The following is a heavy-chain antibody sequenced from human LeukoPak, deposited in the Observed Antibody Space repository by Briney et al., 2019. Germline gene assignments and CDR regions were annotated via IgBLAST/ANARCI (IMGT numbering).Heavy chain of an antibody. CDR2: VAGSGVTT. CDR1: GFTFSYYA. V-gene: IGHV3-23*01. D-gene: IGHD1-14*01. Sequence: TGGSLRLSCAASGFTFSYYAMCWLRQAPGKGLEWVSTVAGSGVTTYYPNSVRGRFTISRDNSKNTLYLQMNSLRAEDTAVYYCAKDPPPESGYYFDYWGQGTLVTVSS. J-gene: IGHJ4*02. CDR3: AKDPPPESGYYFDY.